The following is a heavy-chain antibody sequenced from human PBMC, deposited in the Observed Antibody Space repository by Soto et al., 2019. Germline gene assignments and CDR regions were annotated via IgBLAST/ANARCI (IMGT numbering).Heavy chain of an antibody. D-gene: IGHD3-9*01. CDR1: GGSISSYF. CDR3: ARGRETYYDILTGYYIRYYFDY. J-gene: IGHJ4*02. Sequence: SETLSLTCTVSGGSISSYFWSWIRQPPGKGLEWIGYIYYTGSTNYNPSLKSRVTISVDKSKNQFSLKLSSVTAADTAVYYCARGRETYYDILTGYYIRYYFDYWGQGTRVTVSS. V-gene: IGHV4-59*12. CDR2: IYYTGST.